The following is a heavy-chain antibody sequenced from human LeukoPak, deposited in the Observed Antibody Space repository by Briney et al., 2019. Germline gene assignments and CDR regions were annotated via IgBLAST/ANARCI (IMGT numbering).Heavy chain of an antibody. CDR1: GFTFSSYA. J-gene: IGHJ4*02. V-gene: IGHV3-23*01. Sequence: PGTSLRLSCAASGFTFSSYAMSWVRQAPGKGLEWVSAISGSGGSTYYADSVKGRFTISRDNSKNTLYLQMNSLRAEDTAVYYCATLSRVLRFLEWLPIRDYWGQGTLVTVSS. CDR2: ISGSGGST. CDR3: ATLSRVLRFLEWLPIRDY. D-gene: IGHD3-3*01.